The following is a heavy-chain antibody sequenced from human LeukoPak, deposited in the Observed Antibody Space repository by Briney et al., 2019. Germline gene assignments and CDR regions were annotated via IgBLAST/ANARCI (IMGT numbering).Heavy chain of an antibody. CDR1: GFTFSSYA. CDR2: ISRTSAYI. J-gene: IGHJ4*02. D-gene: IGHD2-2*01. CDR3: ARDERRYCSDSSCYPGDY. V-gene: IGHV3-21*01. Sequence: GGSLRLSCAAAGFTFSSYAMKWVRQAPGKGLEWVSAISRTSAYIYYSDSVKGRFAISRDNAKNSVYLQIDSLRAEDTAVYYCARDERRYCSDSSCYPGDYWGQGTLVTVSS.